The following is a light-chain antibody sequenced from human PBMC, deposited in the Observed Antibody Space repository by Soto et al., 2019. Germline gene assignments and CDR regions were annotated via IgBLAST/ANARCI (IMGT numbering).Light chain of an antibody. CDR3: SSHTLSRALQV. CDR1: ISDFVVYNY. Sequence: QSALTQPASVSGSPGQSITISCSGTISDFVVYNYVSWYQQDPGKAPKLMIYGVSKRPSGVSNRFSGSKSGNTASLTISGLQAEDEADYYCSSHTLSRALQVFGTGTKLTVL. V-gene: IGLV2-14*01. J-gene: IGLJ1*01. CDR2: GVS.